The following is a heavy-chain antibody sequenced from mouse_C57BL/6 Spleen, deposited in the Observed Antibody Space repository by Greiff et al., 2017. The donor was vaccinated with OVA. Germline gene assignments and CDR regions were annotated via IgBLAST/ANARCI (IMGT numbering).Heavy chain of an antibody. J-gene: IGHJ4*01. V-gene: IGHV3-6*01. Sequence: DVKLVESGPGLVKPSQSLSLTCSVTGYSITSGYYWNWIRQFPGNKLEWMGYISYDGSNNYNPSLKNRISITRDTSKNQFFLKLNSVTTEDTATYYCARGGWDSAMDYWGQGTSVTVSS. CDR1: GYSITSGYY. CDR2: ISYDGSN. CDR3: ARGGWDSAMDY. D-gene: IGHD1-1*02.